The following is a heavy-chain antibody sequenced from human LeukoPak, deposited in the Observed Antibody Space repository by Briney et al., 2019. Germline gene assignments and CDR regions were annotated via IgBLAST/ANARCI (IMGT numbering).Heavy chain of an antibody. D-gene: IGHD5-12*01. CDR2: IYHSGST. CDR1: GGSISTYY. J-gene: IGHJ4*02. V-gene: IGHV4-59*01. CDR3: ARDGYSGSDAL. Sequence: SETLSLTCTLSGGSISTYYWSWIRQPPGKGLEWIGYIYHSGSTNYNPSLKSRITISVDTSQNQFSLKLSSVTAADTAVYYCARDGYSGSDALWGQGTLVTVSS.